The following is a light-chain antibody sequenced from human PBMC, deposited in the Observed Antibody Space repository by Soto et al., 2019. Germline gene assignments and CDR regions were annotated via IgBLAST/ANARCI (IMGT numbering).Light chain of an antibody. CDR3: QQANSFPLT. CDR2: GAS. V-gene: IGKV3D-15*01. J-gene: IGKJ4*01. CDR1: QSVSSD. Sequence: EIVMTQSPATLSVSPGERATLSCRASQSVSSDLAWYQQKPGQAPRLLIYGASTRATGIPDRFSGSGSGTDFTLTISRLEPEDFATYYCQQANSFPLTFGGGTKVDI.